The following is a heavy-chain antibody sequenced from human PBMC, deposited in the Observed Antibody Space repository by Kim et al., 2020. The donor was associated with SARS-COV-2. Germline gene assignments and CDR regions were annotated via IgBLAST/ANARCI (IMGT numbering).Heavy chain of an antibody. D-gene: IGHD3-22*01. V-gene: IGHV3-21*01. CDR1: GFTFSSYS. CDR2: ISSSSSYI. Sequence: GGSLRLSCAASGFTFSSYSMNWVRQAPGKGLEWVSSISSSSSYIYYADSVKGRFTISRDNANNSLYLQMNSRRAEDTAVYYCARSDSSGYYVPFDYWGQGTLVTVSS. CDR3: ARSDSSGYYVPFDY. J-gene: IGHJ4*02.